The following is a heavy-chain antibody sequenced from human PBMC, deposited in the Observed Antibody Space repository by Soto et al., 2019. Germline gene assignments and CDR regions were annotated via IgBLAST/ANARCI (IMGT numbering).Heavy chain of an antibody. CDR3: ATPEPQGYSSSWYGFDY. CDR1: GGTFSSYA. D-gene: IGHD6-13*01. J-gene: IGHJ4*02. V-gene: IGHV1-69*13. CDR2: IIPIFGTA. Sequence: GASVKVSRKASGGTFSSYAISWVRQAPGQGLEWMGGIIPIFGTANYAQKFQGRVTITADESTSTAYMELSSLRSEDTAVYYCATPEPQGYSSSWYGFDYWGQGTLVTVSS.